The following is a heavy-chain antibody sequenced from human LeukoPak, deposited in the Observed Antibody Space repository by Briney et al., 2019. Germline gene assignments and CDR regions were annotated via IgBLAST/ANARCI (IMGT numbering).Heavy chain of an antibody. D-gene: IGHD4-17*01. CDR2: IYYSGST. CDR3: ARAYGDLVDY. V-gene: IGHV4-59*01. CDR1: GGSISSYY. Sequence: SETLSLTCTVSGGSISSYYWSWIRQPPGKGLEWIGYIYYSGSTNYNPSLKSRVTISVDTSKNQFSLKLSSVTAADTAVYYCARAYGDLVDYWGQGTLVTVSS. J-gene: IGHJ4*02.